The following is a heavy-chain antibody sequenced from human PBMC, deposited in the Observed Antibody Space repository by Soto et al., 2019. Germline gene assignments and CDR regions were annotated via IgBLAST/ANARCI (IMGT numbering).Heavy chain of an antibody. J-gene: IGHJ4*02. Sequence: GSLSLCCAASGFTFSSYAVHWVRQAPGKGLEWVADIKQDGSEINYVDSVKGRVTISVDTSKNQFSLKLSSVTAADTAVYYCARGQVIEGSSGWPFDYWGQGTLVTVSS. CDR1: GFTFSSYA. V-gene: IGHV3-7*01. CDR3: ARGQVIEGSSGWPFDY. CDR2: IKQDGSEI. D-gene: IGHD6-19*01.